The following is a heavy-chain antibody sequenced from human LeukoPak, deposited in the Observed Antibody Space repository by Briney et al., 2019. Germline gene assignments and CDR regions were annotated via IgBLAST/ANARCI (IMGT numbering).Heavy chain of an antibody. J-gene: IGHJ4*02. Sequence: ASVKVSCKASGYTFTGYYMHWVRQAPGQGLEYMGWINPQSGGTNNAQKFQGRVTMTRGTSISTAYMELSRLRSDDTAVYSCARMNTAMVLGYWGQGTLVTVSS. D-gene: IGHD5-18*01. CDR2: INPQSGGT. CDR1: GYTFTGYY. CDR3: ARMNTAMVLGY. V-gene: IGHV1-2*02.